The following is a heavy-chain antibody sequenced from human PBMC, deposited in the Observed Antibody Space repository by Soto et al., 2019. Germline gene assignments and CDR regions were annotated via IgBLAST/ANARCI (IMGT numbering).Heavy chain of an antibody. D-gene: IGHD4-17*01. CDR2: ISYDGSNQ. Sequence: QVQLVESGGGVVQPGRSLRLSCAASGFIFRTYGMHWVRQAPGKGLEWVAVISYDGSNQYYEDSVKGRFTISRDNSKNPMYLHMNSLRFEDAAVYYGAKSRSGSHGGFDMWGQWPMFPV. CDR1: GFIFRTYG. V-gene: IGHV3-30*18. CDR3: AKSRSGSHGGFDM. J-gene: IGHJ3*02.